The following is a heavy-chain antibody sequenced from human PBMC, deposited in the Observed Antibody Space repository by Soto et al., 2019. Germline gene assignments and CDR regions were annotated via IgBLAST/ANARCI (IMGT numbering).Heavy chain of an antibody. CDR3: ARDRMEVLWFGELFRAFDI. D-gene: IGHD3-10*01. Sequence: QVQLQQWGAGLLKPSETLSLTCAVYGGSFSGYYWSWIRQPPGKGLEWIGEINHSGSTNYNPSLKSRVTISVDTSKNQFSLKLSSVTAADTAVYYCARDRMEVLWFGELFRAFDIWGQGTMVTVSS. J-gene: IGHJ3*02. V-gene: IGHV4-34*01. CDR1: GGSFSGYY. CDR2: INHSGST.